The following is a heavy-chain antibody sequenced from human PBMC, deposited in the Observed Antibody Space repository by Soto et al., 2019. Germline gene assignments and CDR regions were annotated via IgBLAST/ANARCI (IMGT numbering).Heavy chain of an antibody. CDR1: GFTFSSYS. J-gene: IGHJ6*02. CDR3: ARDKPIAVAGSTVDYYYYGMDV. V-gene: IGHV3-21*01. CDR2: ISSSSSYI. D-gene: IGHD6-19*01. Sequence: VGSLRLSCAASGFTFSSYSMNWVRQAPGKGLEWVSSISSSSSYIYYADSVKGRFTISRDNAKNSLYLQMNSLRAEDTAVYYCARDKPIAVAGSTVDYYYYGMDVWGQGTTVTVSS.